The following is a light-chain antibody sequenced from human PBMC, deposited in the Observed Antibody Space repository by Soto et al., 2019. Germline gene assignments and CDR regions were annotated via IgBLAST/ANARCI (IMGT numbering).Light chain of an antibody. V-gene: IGLV7-46*01. CDR1: TGAVTSGHY. J-gene: IGLJ2*01. Sequence: QAVVTQEPSLTVSPGGTVTLTCGSSTGAVTSGHYPYWFQQKPGQAPRTLIYDTSNKHSWTPARFSGSLLGGKAALTLSGAQPEDVAEYYCILVYSGGVVFGGGTQLTVL. CDR2: DTS. CDR3: ILVYSGGVV.